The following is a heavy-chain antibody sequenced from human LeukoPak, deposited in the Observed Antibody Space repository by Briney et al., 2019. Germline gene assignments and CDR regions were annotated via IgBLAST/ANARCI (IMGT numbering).Heavy chain of an antibody. Sequence: SETLSLTCTVSGGSVWSYYWSWIRQPAGKGLEWIGRIYSGGSTNHNQSPKSRVTMSVDTSKNQFSLKLSSVTAADTAVYYCAREGRYGDYEGYWGQGTLVTVSS. V-gene: IGHV4-4*07. CDR3: AREGRYGDYEGY. D-gene: IGHD4-17*01. J-gene: IGHJ4*02. CDR2: IYSGGST. CDR1: GGSVWSYY.